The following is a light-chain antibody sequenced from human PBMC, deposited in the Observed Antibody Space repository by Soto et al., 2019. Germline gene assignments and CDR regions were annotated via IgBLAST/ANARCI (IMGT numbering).Light chain of an antibody. CDR3: QQRSNWPLT. J-gene: IGKJ4*01. CDR2: DAS. Sequence: ETVLTQSPATLSLSPGERATLSCRASQSVSSYLAWYQQKPGQAPRLLIYDASNRATGIPARFSGSWSGTDFPLTISRLDPADFAVYYCQQRSNWPLTFGGGTQVEI. V-gene: IGKV3-11*01. CDR1: QSVSSY.